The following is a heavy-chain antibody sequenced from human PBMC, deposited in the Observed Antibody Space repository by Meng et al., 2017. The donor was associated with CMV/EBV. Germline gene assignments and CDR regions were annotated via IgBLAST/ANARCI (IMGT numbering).Heavy chain of an antibody. Sequence: ASVKVSCKASGYTFTGYYMHWVRQAPGQGLEWMGWIKPNSGGTNYAQKFQGRVTMTRDTSISTAYMELSRLRSDDTAVYYCARATSVVVPAAISWFDPWGQGTLVTVSS. CDR3: ARATSVVVPAAISWFDP. D-gene: IGHD2-2*02. CDR2: IKPNSGGT. J-gene: IGHJ5*02. V-gene: IGHV1-2*02. CDR1: GYTFTGYY.